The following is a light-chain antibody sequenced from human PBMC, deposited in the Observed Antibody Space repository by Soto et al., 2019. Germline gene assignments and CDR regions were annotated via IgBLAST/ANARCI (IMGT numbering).Light chain of an antibody. Sequence: ESVLTQSPSSLSLSPGESATLSCRASQSLSSSYLAWYQQKAGQPPRLLMFRSSDRAAGVPDRFSGSASGTEFTLTISSLEPEDFAVYYCQQYGSLSWTFGQGTRVEIK. J-gene: IGKJ1*01. V-gene: IGKV3-20*01. CDR1: QSLSSSY. CDR3: QQYGSLSWT. CDR2: RSS.